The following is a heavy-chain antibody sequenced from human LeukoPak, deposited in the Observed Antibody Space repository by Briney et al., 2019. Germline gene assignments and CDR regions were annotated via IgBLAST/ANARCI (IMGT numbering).Heavy chain of an antibody. Sequence: GGSLRLSCAASGITFSNYAMNGVRQAPGKGLEWVSGMRGRGCSTHYADYVKGRFTIYRDNSKNTLNLQMNSLRVEDTAVYYCTRYYYDSSGYYGAYAYYYYMDVWGKGTTVTVSS. D-gene: IGHD3-22*01. V-gene: IGHV3-23*01. CDR2: MRGRGCST. J-gene: IGHJ6*03. CDR3: TRYYYDSSGYYGAYAYYYYMDV. CDR1: GITFSNYA.